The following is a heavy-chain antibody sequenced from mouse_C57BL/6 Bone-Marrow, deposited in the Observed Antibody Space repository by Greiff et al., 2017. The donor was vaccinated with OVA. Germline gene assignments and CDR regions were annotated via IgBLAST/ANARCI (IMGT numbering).Heavy chain of an antibody. V-gene: IGHV7-3*01. CDR1: GFTFTDYY. Sequence: EVMLVESGGGLVQPGGSLSLSCAASGFTFTDYYMSWVRQPPGKALEWLGFIRNKANGYTTEYSASVKGRFTISRDNSQSILYLQMNALRAEDSATNYVESPKVYDGNKAMDYGGQGTSVTVSS. J-gene: IGHJ4*01. CDR3: ESPKVYDGNKAMDY. CDR2: IRNKANGYTT. D-gene: IGHD2-12*01.